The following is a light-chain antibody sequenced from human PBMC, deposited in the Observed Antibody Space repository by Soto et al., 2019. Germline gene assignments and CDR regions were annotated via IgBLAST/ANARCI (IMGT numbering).Light chain of an antibody. CDR2: GAS. Sequence: EVVFTPSSGTLSLSPGERGTLSCRASQSVSSSFLAWYQQKVGQAPRLLIYGASSRATGIPDRFSGSGSGTDFTLTISRLEPEDFAVYYCQQYGSSPRTFGQGTRLEIK. CDR3: QQYGSSPRT. V-gene: IGKV3-20*01. CDR1: QSVSSSF. J-gene: IGKJ5*01.